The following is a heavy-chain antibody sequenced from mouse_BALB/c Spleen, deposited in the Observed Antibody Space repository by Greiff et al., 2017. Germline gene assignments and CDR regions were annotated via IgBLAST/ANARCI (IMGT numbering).Heavy chain of an antibody. D-gene: IGHD1-1*01. CDR3: TRPYYYGSSYWYFDV. Sequence: EVKVVESGGGLVQPGGSMKLSCVASGFTFSNYWMNWVRQSPEKGLEWVAEIRLKSNNYATHYAESVKGRFTISRDDSKSSVYLQMNNLRAEDTGMYYCTRPYYYGSSYWYFDVWGAGTTVTVSS. CDR2: IRLKSNNYAT. V-gene: IGHV6-6*02. CDR1: GFTFSNYW. J-gene: IGHJ1*01.